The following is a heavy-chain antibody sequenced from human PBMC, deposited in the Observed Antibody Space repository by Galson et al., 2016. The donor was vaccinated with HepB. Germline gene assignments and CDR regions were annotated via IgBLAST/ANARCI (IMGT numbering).Heavy chain of an antibody. D-gene: IGHD5-18*01. CDR3: AKDRYNYVPRDFDY. CDR1: GFTFNSYA. J-gene: IGHJ4*02. CDR2: ISGNGGST. Sequence: SLRLSCAASGFTFNSYAMNWVRQAPGMGLEWVSVISGNGGSTYYADAVKGRFTISRDKSKNTLYLQMNSLRVEDTAVYYCAKDRYNYVPRDFDYWGQGTQVTVSS. V-gene: IGHV3-23*01.